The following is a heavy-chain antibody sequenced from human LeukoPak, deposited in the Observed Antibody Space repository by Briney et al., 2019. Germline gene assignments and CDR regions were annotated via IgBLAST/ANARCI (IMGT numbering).Heavy chain of an antibody. J-gene: IGHJ3*02. D-gene: IGHD3-22*01. CDR3: ARAEYYDQDGNPLEDAFDI. CDR1: GVTFDDYG. CDR2: INWNGGST. Sequence: PTGGSLRLSCAASGVTFDDYGMSWVRQAPGKGLEWVSGINWNGGSTGYADSVKGRFTISRDNAKNSLYLQMNSLRAEDTALYHCARAEYYDQDGNPLEDAFDIWGQGTMVTVSS. V-gene: IGHV3-20*01.